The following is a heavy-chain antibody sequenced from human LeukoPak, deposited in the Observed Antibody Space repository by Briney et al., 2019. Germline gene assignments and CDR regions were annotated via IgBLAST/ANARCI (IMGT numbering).Heavy chain of an antibody. J-gene: IGHJ4*02. D-gene: IGHD3-9*01. CDR2: INPNSGGT. V-gene: IGHV1-2*02. Sequence: ASVKVSCKASGYTFTGYYMHWVRQAPGQGLEWMGWINPNSGGTNYAQKFQGRVTMTRDTSISTAYMELSRLRSDDTAVYYCARGTREYYDILTGYYNRPTGFDYWGQGTLVTVSS. CDR1: GYTFTGYY. CDR3: ARGTREYYDILTGYYNRPTGFDY.